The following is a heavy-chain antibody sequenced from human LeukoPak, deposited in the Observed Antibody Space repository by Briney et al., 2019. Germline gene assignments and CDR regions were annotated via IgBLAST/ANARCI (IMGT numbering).Heavy chain of an antibody. CDR3: ARGGIYDLDDSFDI. CDR2: ISRSGTTI. V-gene: IGHV3-48*03. D-gene: IGHD6-13*01. Sequence: GGSLRLSCEASGFIFSNYEMNWVRQAPGKGLECVAYISRSGTTIHYADSLKGRLSISRDNAESTLYLQMSNLRADDTAVYYCARGGIYDLDDSFDIWGQGTVVTVSS. J-gene: IGHJ3*02. CDR1: GFIFSNYE.